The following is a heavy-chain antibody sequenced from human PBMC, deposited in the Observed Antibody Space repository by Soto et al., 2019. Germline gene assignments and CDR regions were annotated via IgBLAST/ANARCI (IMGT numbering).Heavy chain of an antibody. CDR2: IYSDGSGT. J-gene: IGHJ4*02. D-gene: IGHD5-18*01. CDR3: ATLNSFGSDY. CDR1: GFTFSNFW. V-gene: IGHV3-74*01. Sequence: GGSLRLSCAASGFTFSNFWMHWVRQAPGKGLVWVSRIYSDGSGTTYADSVKGRFTISRDNAKSTLYLQMNSLRAEDTAVYYCATLNSFGSDYWGRGTLVTVSS.